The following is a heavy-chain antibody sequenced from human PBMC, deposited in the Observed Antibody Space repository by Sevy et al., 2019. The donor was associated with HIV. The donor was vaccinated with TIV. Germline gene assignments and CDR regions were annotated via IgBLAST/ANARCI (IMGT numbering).Heavy chain of an antibody. CDR2: ISSSGVYE. D-gene: IGHD1-26*01. J-gene: IGHJ4*02. CDR3: GGVPDSGGRGRADY. Sequence: GGSLRLSCAASGFSFNTYTFYWVRQAPGEGLEWISSISSSGVYEYYADSVRGRFTISRDNAKNSLSLQMNGLRVEDTGVYYCGGVPDSGGRGRADYWGQGTRVTVSS. V-gene: IGHV3-21*01. CDR1: GFSFNTYT.